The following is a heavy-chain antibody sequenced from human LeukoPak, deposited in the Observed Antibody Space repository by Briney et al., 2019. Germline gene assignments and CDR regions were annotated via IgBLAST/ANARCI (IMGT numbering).Heavy chain of an antibody. V-gene: IGHV4-4*07. CDR3: ARSRCSSISCASRGAFDI. CDR1: GGSISNYY. CDR2: IYTSGST. J-gene: IGHJ3*02. D-gene: IGHD2-2*01. Sequence: SETLSLTCNVSGGSISNYYWSWIRQPAGKGLELIGRIYTSGSTNYNPSLKSRVTISVDTSKNQFSLKLSSVTAADTAVYYCARSRCSSISCASRGAFDIWGQGTMVTVSS.